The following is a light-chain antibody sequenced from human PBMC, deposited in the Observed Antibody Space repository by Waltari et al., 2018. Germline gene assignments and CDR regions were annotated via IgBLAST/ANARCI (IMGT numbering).Light chain of an antibody. J-gene: IGLJ3*02. CDR3: CSYTGSSTM. CDR2: EVS. CDR1: SSDVGSYKL. Sequence: QSALTQPASVSGSLGQSITISCTGTSSDVGSYKLVSWYQQHPGKAPKLIIYEVSYRPSGVSDRFSGSKSGNTASLTISGLQAEDEADYYCCSYTGSSTMFGGGTKLTVL. V-gene: IGLV2-23*02.